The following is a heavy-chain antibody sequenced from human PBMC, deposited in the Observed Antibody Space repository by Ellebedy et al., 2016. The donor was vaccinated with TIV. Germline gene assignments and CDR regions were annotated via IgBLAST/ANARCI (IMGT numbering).Heavy chain of an antibody. V-gene: IGHV4-34*01. CDR1: GGSFSGYY. CDR2: INHSGST. J-gene: IGHJ6*02. CDR3: ARAGGGYVWGSYRPKYYGMDV. Sequence: SETLSLTXAVYGGSFSGYYWSWIRQPPGKGLEWIGEINHSGSTNYNPSLKSRVTISVDTSKNQFSLKLSSVTAADTAVYYCARAGGGYVWGSYRPKYYGMDVWGQGTTVTVSS. D-gene: IGHD3-16*02.